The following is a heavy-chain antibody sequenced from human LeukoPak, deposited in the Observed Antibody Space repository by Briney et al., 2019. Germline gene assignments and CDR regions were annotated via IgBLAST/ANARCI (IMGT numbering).Heavy chain of an antibody. Sequence: GRSLRLSCAASGFTFRSYWMHWVRQAPGKGLVWVSRINSDGSSTSYADSVKGRLTISRDNAKNTLYLQMNSLRVEDTAVYYCAKAMVRGPWAYYYYMDVWGKGTTVTVSS. CDR2: INSDGSST. D-gene: IGHD3-10*01. V-gene: IGHV3-74*01. CDR3: AKAMVRGPWAYYYYMDV. CDR1: GFTFRSYW. J-gene: IGHJ6*03.